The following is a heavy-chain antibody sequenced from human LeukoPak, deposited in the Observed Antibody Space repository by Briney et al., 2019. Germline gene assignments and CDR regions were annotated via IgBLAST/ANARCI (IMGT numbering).Heavy chain of an antibody. Sequence: GGSLRLSCTGSGFTFTRYGMHWVRQAPGKGLEWVAFIQYDGSNKYYADSVKGRFTISRDNSKNTVYLQMNSLRTEDTAVYFCAKRVVGSFDYWGQGTLVTVSS. J-gene: IGHJ4*02. CDR3: AKRVVGSFDY. D-gene: IGHD2-15*01. CDR2: IQYDGSNK. V-gene: IGHV3-30*02. CDR1: GFTFTRYG.